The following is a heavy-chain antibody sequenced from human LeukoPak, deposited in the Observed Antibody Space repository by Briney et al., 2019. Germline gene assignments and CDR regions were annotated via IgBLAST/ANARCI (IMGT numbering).Heavy chain of an antibody. CDR1: GYTFTSYD. CDR3: ARALFAPLYDY. D-gene: IGHD3-3*01. V-gene: IGHV1-8*01. Sequence: ASVKVSSKASGYTFTSYDINWVRQATGQGLEWMGWMNPNSGNTDYAQKFQGRVTMTRNTSISTAYMELSSLRSEDTAVYYCARALFAPLYDYWGQGTLVTVSS. J-gene: IGHJ4*02. CDR2: MNPNSGNT.